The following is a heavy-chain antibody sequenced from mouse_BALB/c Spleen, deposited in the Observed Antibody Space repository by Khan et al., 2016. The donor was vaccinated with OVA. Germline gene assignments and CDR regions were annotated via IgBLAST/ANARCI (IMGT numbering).Heavy chain of an antibody. D-gene: IGHD2-14*01. V-gene: IGHV9-4*02. J-gene: IGHJ4*01. CDR1: GYTFTTAG. CDR2: INTHSGVP. CDR3: ARGGAAYYRNDGGAMDY. Sequence: QIQLVQSGPELKKPGETVRISCKASGYTFTTAGIQWVQKMPGKGLKWIGWINTHSGVPKYAEDFKGRFAFSLETSASTAYLQITNLKNEDTATYFWARGGAAYYRNDGGAMDYWGQGTSVTVSS.